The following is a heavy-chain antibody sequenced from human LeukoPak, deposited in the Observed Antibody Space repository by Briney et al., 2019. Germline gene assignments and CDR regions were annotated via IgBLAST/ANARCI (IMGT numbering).Heavy chain of an antibody. J-gene: IGHJ4*02. V-gene: IGHV3-30*03. CDR2: ISYDGSNK. Sequence: GRSLRLSCAASGFTFSSYGMHWVRQAPGKGLEWVAVISYDGSNKYYADSVKGRFTISRDNSKNTLYLQMNSLRAEDTAVYYCARDPQGSGNTFDYWGQGTLVTVSS. CDR3: ARDPQGSGNTFDY. CDR1: GFTFSSYG. D-gene: IGHD3-10*01.